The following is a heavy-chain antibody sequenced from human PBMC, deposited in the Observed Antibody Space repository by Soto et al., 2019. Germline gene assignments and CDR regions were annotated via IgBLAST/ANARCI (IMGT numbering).Heavy chain of an antibody. CDR1: GFTFSSYS. CDR2: ISSSSSYI. Sequence: GGSLRLSCAASGFTFSSYSMSWVRQAPGKGLEWVSSISSSSSYIYYADSVKGRFTISRDNAKNSLYLQMNSLRAEDTAVYYCARDKSTDFDAFDIWGQGTMVTVSS. D-gene: IGHD2-2*01. J-gene: IGHJ3*02. V-gene: IGHV3-21*01. CDR3: ARDKSTDFDAFDI.